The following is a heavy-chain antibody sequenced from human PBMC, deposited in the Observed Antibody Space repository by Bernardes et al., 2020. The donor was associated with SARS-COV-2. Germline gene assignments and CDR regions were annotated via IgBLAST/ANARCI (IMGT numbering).Heavy chain of an antibody. D-gene: IGHD2-2*02. Sequence: SVKVSCKASGGTFSSYAISWVRQAPGQGLEWMGGIIPIFGTANYAQKFQGRVTITADESTSTAYMELSSLRSEDTAVYYCARERYCSSTSCYMGYYYYGMDVWGQGTTVTVSS. CDR2: IIPIFGTA. J-gene: IGHJ6*02. CDR3: ARERYCSSTSCYMGYYYYGMDV. V-gene: IGHV1-69*13. CDR1: GGTFSSYA.